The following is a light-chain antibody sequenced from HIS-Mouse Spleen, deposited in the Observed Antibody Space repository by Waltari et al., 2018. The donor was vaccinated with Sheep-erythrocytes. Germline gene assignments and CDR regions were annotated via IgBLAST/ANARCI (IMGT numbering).Light chain of an antibody. CDR3: CSYAGSSTLV. CDR1: SSAVGSYTL. J-gene: IGLJ2*01. CDR2: EGS. Sequence: QSALTQPASVSGSPGQSIPISCTATSSAVGSYTLVSWYQQHPGKAPKLMIYEGSKRPSGVSNRFSGSKSGNTASLTISGLQAEDEADYYCCSYAGSSTLVFGGGTKLTVL. V-gene: IGLV2-23*01.